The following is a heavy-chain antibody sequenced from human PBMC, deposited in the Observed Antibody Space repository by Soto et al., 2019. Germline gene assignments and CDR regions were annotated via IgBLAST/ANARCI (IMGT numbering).Heavy chain of an antibody. V-gene: IGHV4-30-2*01. CDR3: ARSTGIAAAGIPLHYFDY. D-gene: IGHD6-13*01. CDR2: IYHSGST. CDR1: GGSISSGGYS. J-gene: IGHJ4*02. Sequence: QLQLQESGSGLVKPSQTLSLTCAVSGGSISSGGYSWSWIRQPPGKVLEWIGYIYHSGSTYYNPSLKSRVTISVDRSKNQFSLKLSSVTAADTAVYYCARSTGIAAAGIPLHYFDYWGQGTLVTVSS.